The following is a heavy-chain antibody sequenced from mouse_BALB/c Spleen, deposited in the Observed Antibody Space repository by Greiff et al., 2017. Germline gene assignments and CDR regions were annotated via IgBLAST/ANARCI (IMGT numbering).Heavy chain of an antibody. CDR1: GFNIKDTY. Sequence: VQLQQSGAELVKPGASVKLSCTASGFNIKDTYMHWVKQRPEQGLEWIGRIDPANGNTKYDPKFQGKATITADTSSNTAYLQLSSLTSEDTAVYYSARGDVKDAFETWGQGAPLTVSS. CDR3: ARGDVKDAFET. J-gene: IGHJ2*01. CDR2: IDPANGNT. D-gene: IGHD3-3*01. V-gene: IGHV14-3*02.